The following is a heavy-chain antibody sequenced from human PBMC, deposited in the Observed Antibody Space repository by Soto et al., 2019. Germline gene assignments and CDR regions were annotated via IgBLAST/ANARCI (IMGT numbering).Heavy chain of an antibody. D-gene: IGHD1-26*01. CDR2: IWHDGNNK. CDR1: GFTFSNYG. Sequence: GSLRLSCAASGFTFSNYGMHWVRQAPGKGLEWVAIIWHDGNNKYYADSVRGRFIISRDNSKNRLYLQMNSLRAEDTAVYYCASDLVGASESYGLDVWGPGTQVTVSS. J-gene: IGHJ6*02. V-gene: IGHV3-33*01. CDR3: ASDLVGASESYGLDV.